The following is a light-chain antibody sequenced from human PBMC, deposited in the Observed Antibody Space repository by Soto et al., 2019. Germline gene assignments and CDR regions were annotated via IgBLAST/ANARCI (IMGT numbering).Light chain of an antibody. J-gene: IGLJ1*01. CDR2: DVS. CDR3: SSYTSSTTFV. Sequence: QSALTQPASVSGSPGQSITISCTGTRTDVGGYQYVSWYQQHPGKAPKLMISDVSDRPSGVSNRFSGSKSGNTASLTISGLQAEDEAEYYCSSYTSSTTFVFGTWTKVTVL. V-gene: IGLV2-14*03. CDR1: RTDVGGYQY.